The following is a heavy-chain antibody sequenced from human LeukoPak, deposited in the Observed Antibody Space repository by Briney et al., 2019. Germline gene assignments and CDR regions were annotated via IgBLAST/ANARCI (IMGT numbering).Heavy chain of an antibody. CDR1: GYTFTGYY. Sequence: ASVKVSCKASGYTFTGYYMHWVRQAPGQGLDWMARINPNSGGTNYAHKFQGRVTMTRDTSISTAYMELSRLRSDDTAVYYCARVKTIYDSSGYYPTWGQGTLVTVSS. D-gene: IGHD3-22*01. CDR2: INPNSGGT. V-gene: IGHV1-2*06. J-gene: IGHJ5*02. CDR3: ARVKTIYDSSGYYPT.